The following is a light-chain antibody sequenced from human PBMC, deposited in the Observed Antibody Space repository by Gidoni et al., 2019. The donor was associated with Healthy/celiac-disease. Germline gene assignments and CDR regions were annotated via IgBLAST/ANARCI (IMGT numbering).Light chain of an antibody. J-gene: IGLJ1*01. CDR3: QSYDNSLSGSRV. Sequence: QSVLTQPPSVSGAPGQRVTISCTGSSSNIGAGYDVHWYQQLPGTAPKLLIYGNSNRPSGVPDRFSGSKSGTSASQAITGLQAEDEADYYCQSYDNSLSGSRVFGTGTKVTVL. V-gene: IGLV1-40*01. CDR1: SSNIGAGYD. CDR2: GNS.